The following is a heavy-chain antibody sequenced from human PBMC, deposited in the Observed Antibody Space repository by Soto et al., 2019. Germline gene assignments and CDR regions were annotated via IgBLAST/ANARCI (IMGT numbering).Heavy chain of an antibody. V-gene: IGHV3-48*03. CDR3: ARDPEIYSGKFDYGLDV. Sequence: EVQLVESRGGLVQAGGSLRLSCAVFGFTFSNYEMNWVRQAPGKGLEWVSYISNSGRAIYYAESVKGRFTISRDNAKNSLYLQMNSLRAEDTAVYYCARDPEIYSGKFDYGLDVWGQGTTVTVSS. J-gene: IGHJ6*02. CDR1: GFTFSNYE. D-gene: IGHD4-4*01. CDR2: ISNSGRAI.